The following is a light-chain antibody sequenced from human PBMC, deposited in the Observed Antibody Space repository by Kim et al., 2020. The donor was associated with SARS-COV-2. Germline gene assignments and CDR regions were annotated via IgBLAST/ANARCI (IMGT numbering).Light chain of an antibody. Sequence: TINCKSSQSVLYSSKNKNYLAWYQQKPGQPPKLLIYWASTRESGVPDRFSGSGYGTDFTLTISSLQAEDVAVYYCQQYYSTPRWTFGQGTKVDIK. CDR1: QSVLYSSKNKNY. V-gene: IGKV4-1*01. J-gene: IGKJ1*01. CDR2: WAS. CDR3: QQYYSTPRWT.